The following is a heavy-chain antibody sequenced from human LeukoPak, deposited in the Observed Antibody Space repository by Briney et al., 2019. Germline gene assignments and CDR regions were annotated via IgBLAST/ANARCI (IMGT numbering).Heavy chain of an antibody. J-gene: IGHJ5*02. CDR2: ISGGGDST. CDR1: GFTFSNYG. D-gene: IGHD1-1*01. CDR3: AKDRPLERRWNWFDP. Sequence: QSGGYLRLSCAASGFTFSNYGMSWVRQAPGKGLEWVSGISGGGDSTSYADSVKGRFTISRDNFKNTVYLQMNSLRAEDTAVYYCAKDRPLERRWNWFDPWGQGILVTVSS. V-gene: IGHV3-23*01.